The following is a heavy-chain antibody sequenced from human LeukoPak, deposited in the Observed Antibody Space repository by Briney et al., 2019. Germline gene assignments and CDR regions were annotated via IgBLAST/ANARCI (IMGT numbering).Heavy chain of an antibody. CDR3: AHTYCGGDCYSFDS. D-gene: IGHD2-21*02. J-gene: IGHJ4*02. CDR2: ISGSGGET. V-gene: IGHV3-23*01. Sequence: GGSLRLSCAVSGFTINNYAMGWVRQAPGKRLECVSVISGSGGETRYADSAKGRFTISRDNSKNTLYLQMNNLRAEDTAVYYCAHTYCGGDCYSFDSWGQGTQVTVSS. CDR1: GFTINNYA.